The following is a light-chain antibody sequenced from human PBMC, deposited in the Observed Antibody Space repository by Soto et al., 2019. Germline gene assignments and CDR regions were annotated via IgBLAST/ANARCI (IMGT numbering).Light chain of an antibody. V-gene: IGKV3-15*01. CDR2: GAS. CDR3: QHYNNWPPLT. Sequence: EIVVSKSPATLSLSPGERATLSCRASQSISSNLAWYQQKPGQAPRLLIYGASTRAPDIPARFSGSGSGTEFTLTISSLQSADFAVYYCQHYNNWPPLTFGGGTKVDIK. CDR1: QSISSN. J-gene: IGKJ4*01.